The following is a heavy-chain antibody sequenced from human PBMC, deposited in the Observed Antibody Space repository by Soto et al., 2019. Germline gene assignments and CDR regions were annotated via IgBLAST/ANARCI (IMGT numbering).Heavy chain of an antibody. CDR2: IHAGSGDT. CDR3: ASGTPSRYCDSGSCYPRGFDR. J-gene: IGHJ5*02. V-gene: IGHV1-3*01. D-gene: IGHD3-10*01. CDR1: GYSFTSYG. Sequence: ASVKVSCKATGYSFTSYGVQWVRQAPGQRLEWMGWIHAGSGDTKYSQKFQGRLTITRDTSARTAYMELSSLRSEDTGVYYCASGTPSRYCDSGSCYPRGFDRWGQGTLVTVSS.